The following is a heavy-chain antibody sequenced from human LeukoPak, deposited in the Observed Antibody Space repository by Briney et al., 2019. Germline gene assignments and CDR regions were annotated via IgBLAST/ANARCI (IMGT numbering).Heavy chain of an antibody. CDR1: GGTFSSYA. CDR2: IIPILGIA. V-gene: IGHV1-69*04. Sequence: GASVQVSCKASGGTFSSYAISWVRQAPGQGLEWMGRIIPILGIANYAQKFQGRVTITADKSTSTAYMELSSLRSEDTAVYYCARESFDTACGYWGQGTLVTVSS. CDR3: ARESFDTACGY. J-gene: IGHJ4*02. D-gene: IGHD5-18*01.